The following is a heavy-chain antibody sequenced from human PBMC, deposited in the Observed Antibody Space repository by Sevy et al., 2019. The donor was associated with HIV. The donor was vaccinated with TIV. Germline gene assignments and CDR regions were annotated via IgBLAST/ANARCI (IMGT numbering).Heavy chain of an antibody. V-gene: IGHV3-7*03. CDR1: GFTVSNFW. CDR2: IKKDGSEK. Sequence: GGSLRLSCAGSGFTVSNFWMTWVRQGPGKGLEWVANIKKDGSEKYYMDSVKGRFTISRDNAKNSLYLQMNSLRAEDTAVYYCARDCNSASCLWGLDVWGQGTTVTVSS. J-gene: IGHJ6*02. D-gene: IGHD1-26*01. CDR3: ARDCNSASCLWGLDV.